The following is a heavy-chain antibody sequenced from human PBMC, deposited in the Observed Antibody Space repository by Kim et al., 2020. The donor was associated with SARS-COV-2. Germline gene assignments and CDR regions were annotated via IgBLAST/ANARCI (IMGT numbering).Heavy chain of an antibody. Sequence: GGSLRLSCAASGFTFSSYSMNWVRQAPGKGLEWVSSISSSSSYIYYADSVKGRFTISRDNAKNSLYLQMNSLRAEDTAVYYCARVGPAEGAFDIWGQGTMVTVSS. CDR1: GFTFSSYS. J-gene: IGHJ3*02. V-gene: IGHV3-21*01. D-gene: IGHD2-2*01. CDR3: ARVGPAEGAFDI. CDR2: ISSSSSYI.